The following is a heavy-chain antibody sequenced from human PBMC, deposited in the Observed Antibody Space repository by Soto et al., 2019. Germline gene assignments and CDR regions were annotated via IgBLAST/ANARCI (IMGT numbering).Heavy chain of an antibody. D-gene: IGHD3-10*02. CDR2: INPESTTL. J-gene: IGHJ4*02. CDR1: EITLNIYW. V-gene: IGHV3-74*01. Sequence: EAQLVESGGGLVQPGGSLTLSCTASEITLNIYWMHWIRQAPGKGLVWVSRINPESTTLTYADSVTGRFTISRDSAKNTLYLPMNGMSAEDTAIYYCTKAIFGAWDSWGQGTLVTVSS. CDR3: TKAIFGAWDS.